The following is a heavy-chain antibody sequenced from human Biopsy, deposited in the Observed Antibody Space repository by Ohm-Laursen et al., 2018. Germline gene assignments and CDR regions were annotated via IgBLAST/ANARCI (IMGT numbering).Heavy chain of an antibody. CDR3: VSFLKDLNMAV. CDR1: GFTFNAYW. D-gene: IGHD2-15*01. V-gene: IGHV3-74*01. Sequence: SLRLSCAASGFTFNAYWMDWVRQVPGKGLVWVSHIKRGGSWINYADSVKGRFTISRDNAKNSLYLQMNSLRAEDSAVYYCVSFLKDLNMAVWGQGTTVTVSS. J-gene: IGHJ6*02. CDR2: IKRGGSWI.